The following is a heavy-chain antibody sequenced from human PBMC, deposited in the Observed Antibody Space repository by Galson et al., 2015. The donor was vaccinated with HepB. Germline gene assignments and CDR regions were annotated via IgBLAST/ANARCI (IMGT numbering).Heavy chain of an antibody. J-gene: IGHJ4*02. D-gene: IGHD2-2*01. CDR2: ISSDGDST. Sequence: SLRLSAPDHGFAYYIHTMHCAGEAPGKGLEYVSAISSDGDSTYYADSVKDRFTISRDNSKNTLFLQMGSLRAEDVAVYYCARDRWCTSISCYASSLGYWGRGTLVTVSS. CDR1: GFAYYIHT. CDR3: ARDRWCTSISCYASSLGY. V-gene: IGHV3-64*02.